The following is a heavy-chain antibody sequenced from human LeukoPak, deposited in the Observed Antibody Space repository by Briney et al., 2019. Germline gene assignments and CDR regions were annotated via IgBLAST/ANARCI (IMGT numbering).Heavy chain of an antibody. Sequence: SETLSLTCTVSGYSISSGYYWGWIRQPPGEGLEWIGSIYHSGSTYYNPSLKSRVTISVDTSKNQFSLKLSSVTAADTAVYYCARVVFRNYDFWSGYYKYYYYYYMDVWGKGTTVTVSS. CDR3: ARVVFRNYDFWSGYYKYYYYYYMDV. CDR2: IYHSGST. CDR1: GYSISSGYY. J-gene: IGHJ6*03. V-gene: IGHV4-38-2*02. D-gene: IGHD3-3*01.